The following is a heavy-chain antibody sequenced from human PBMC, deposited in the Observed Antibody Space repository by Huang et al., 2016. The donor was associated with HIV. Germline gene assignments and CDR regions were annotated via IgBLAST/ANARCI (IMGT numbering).Heavy chain of an antibody. D-gene: IGHD3-22*01. CDR1: GGSFSGYY. J-gene: IGHJ4*02. CDR3: ARRYNSRRDY. V-gene: IGHV4-34*02. Sequence: QVQLEQWGAGLLKASETLSLTCAVYGGSFSGYYWNWLSQAPGKGLEWVGEINHSCNSKYNPSLKSRVNMSVYTSKSQFALYRTSLSAADTGTYFCARRYNSRRDYWGRGTLVTVHS. CDR2: INHSCNS.